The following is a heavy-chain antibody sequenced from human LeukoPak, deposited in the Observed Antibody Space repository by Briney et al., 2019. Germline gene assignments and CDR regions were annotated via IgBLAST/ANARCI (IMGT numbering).Heavy chain of an antibody. CDR1: GFTFSSYA. CDR2: ISYDGSNK. Sequence: GGSLRLSCAASGFTFSSYAMHWVRQAPGKGLEWVAVISYDGSNKYYADSVKGRLTISRDNSKNTLYLQMNSLRAEDTAVYYCARGTHDYGDYVHDYWGQGTLVTVSS. J-gene: IGHJ4*02. CDR3: ARGTHDYGDYVHDY. D-gene: IGHD4-17*01. V-gene: IGHV3-30-3*01.